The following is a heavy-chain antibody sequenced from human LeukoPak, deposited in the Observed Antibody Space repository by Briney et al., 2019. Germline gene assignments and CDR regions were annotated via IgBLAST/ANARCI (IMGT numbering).Heavy chain of an antibody. CDR1: GFTFSSYS. Sequence: TGGSLRLSCAASGFTFSSYSMNWVRQAPGKGLEWVSSISSRSSYIYYADSVKGRFTISRDNAKNSLYLQMNSLRAEDTAVYYCATQPYDSSGYYPYWGQGTLVTVSS. D-gene: IGHD3-22*01. V-gene: IGHV3-21*01. J-gene: IGHJ4*02. CDR3: ATQPYDSSGYYPY. CDR2: ISSRSSYI.